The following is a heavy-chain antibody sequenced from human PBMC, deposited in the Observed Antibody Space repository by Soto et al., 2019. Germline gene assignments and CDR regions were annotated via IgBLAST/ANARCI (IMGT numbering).Heavy chain of an antibody. CDR1: GYTFDNHA. V-gene: IGHV1-3*01. CDR3: ARVQYSGYDFKLAFDI. CDR2: IQAGNGYT. D-gene: IGHD5-12*01. J-gene: IGHJ3*02. Sequence: QVQLVQSGAQVKKPGASVKVSCKASGYTFDNHALHWVRQAPGRRLEWMGWIQAGNGYTKYSQSFQGRVTITRDTSASTVHMDLSSLRSEDTAVYYCARVQYSGYDFKLAFDIGGQGTMVTVSS.